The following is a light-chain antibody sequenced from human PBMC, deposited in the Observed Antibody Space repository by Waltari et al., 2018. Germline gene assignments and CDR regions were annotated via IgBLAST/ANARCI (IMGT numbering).Light chain of an antibody. CDR3: QQYKSPTWT. CDR1: QTVTNY. Sequence: DIQMTQSPSSLSASVGDRVTITCRASQTVTNYLNWYQQKPGKASKLLIYAASTVQSGVPSRFSGSGSGTDFTLTISSLQPDDFATYYCQQYKSPTWTFGQGTKVEIK. CDR2: AAS. J-gene: IGKJ1*01. V-gene: IGKV1-39*01.